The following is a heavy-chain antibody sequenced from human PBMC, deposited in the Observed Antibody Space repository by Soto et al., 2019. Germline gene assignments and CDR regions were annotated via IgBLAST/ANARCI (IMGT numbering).Heavy chain of an antibody. V-gene: IGHV3-23*01. Sequence: EVQLLESGGALVQPGGSLRLSCAASGFTFSSYAMSWVRQAPGKGLEWVSLISGSGGGTYYADSVKGRFTISRANSKTTLYLQMNSLRAEDTAVFYCAKHLSNGSPDYWGQGTLVTVSS. J-gene: IGHJ4*02. CDR3: AKHLSNGSPDY. D-gene: IGHD2-15*01. CDR1: GFTFSSYA. CDR2: ISGSGGGT.